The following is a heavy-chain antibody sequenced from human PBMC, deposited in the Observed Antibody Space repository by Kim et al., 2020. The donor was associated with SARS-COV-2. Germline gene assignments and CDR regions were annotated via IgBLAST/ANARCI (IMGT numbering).Heavy chain of an antibody. V-gene: IGHV3-48*03. CDR3: ARDLYHITFGGVDY. J-gene: IGHJ4*02. Sequence: GGSLRLSCAASGFTFSSYEMNWVRQAPGKGLEWVSYISSSGSTIYYADSVKGRFTISRDNASNSLYLQMNSLRAEDTAVYYCARDLYHITFGGVDYWGQGTLVTVSS. D-gene: IGHD3-16*01. CDR1: GFTFSSYE. CDR2: ISSSGSTI.